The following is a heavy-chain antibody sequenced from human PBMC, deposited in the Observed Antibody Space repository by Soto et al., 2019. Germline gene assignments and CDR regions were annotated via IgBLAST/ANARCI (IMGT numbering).Heavy chain of an antibody. CDR2: IYYSGST. CDR3: ARVNGHCSSTSCFRDYYYYYMYV. J-gene: IGHJ6*03. Sequence: SETLSLTCTVSGGSISSDYWSWIRQPPGKGLEWIGYIYYSGSTNYNPSLKSRVTISVDTSKNQFSLKLSSVTAADTAVYYCARVNGHCSSTSCFRDYYYYYMYVLGKGTTVTVSS. V-gene: IGHV4-59*01. CDR1: GGSISSDY. D-gene: IGHD2-2*01.